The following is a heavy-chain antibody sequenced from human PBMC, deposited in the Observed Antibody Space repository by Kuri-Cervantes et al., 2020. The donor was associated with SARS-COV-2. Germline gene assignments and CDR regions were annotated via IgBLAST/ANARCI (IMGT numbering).Heavy chain of an antibody. J-gene: IGHJ5*02. Sequence: GGSLRLSCKGSGYSFTSYWIGWVRQMPGKGLEWMGIIYPGDSDTRYSPSFQGQVTISADKSISTAYLQWSSLKASDTAMYYCAGRVVVVPAAIAGWFDPWGQGTLVTVSS. V-gene: IGHV5-51*01. D-gene: IGHD2-2*01. CDR3: AGRVVVVPAAIAGWFDP. CDR1: GYSFTSYW. CDR2: IYPGDSDT.